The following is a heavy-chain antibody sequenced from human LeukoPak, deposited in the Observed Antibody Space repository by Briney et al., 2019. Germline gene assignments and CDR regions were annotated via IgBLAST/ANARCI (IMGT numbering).Heavy chain of an antibody. V-gene: IGHV3-23*01. CDR1: RFTYVSYA. CDR3: AFIPVGGLVISNSDY. Sequence: EGSLRLSCEASRFTYVSYAMTWVRQAPGKGLEWVTSIGGSGATTYYADSVKGRFTVSADNSKNTLYLQMNSLRAEDTAVYYCAFIPVGGLVISNSDYWGQGTRVTVSS. CDR2: IGGSGATT. D-gene: IGHD3/OR15-3a*01. J-gene: IGHJ4*02.